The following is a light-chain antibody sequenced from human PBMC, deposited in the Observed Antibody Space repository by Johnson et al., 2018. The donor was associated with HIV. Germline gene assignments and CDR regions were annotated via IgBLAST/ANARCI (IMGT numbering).Light chain of an antibody. V-gene: IGLV1-51*01. J-gene: IGLJ1*01. Sequence: QSVLTQPPSVSAAPGQKVTISCSGSSSNIGNNYVSWYQQLPGTAPKLLIYDSYKRPSGIPDRFSGSKAGSSATLGIAGLQPGDEADYYCGTLDSSLSAYVFGTGTKVTVL. CDR3: GTLDSSLSAYV. CDR1: SSNIGNNY. CDR2: DSY.